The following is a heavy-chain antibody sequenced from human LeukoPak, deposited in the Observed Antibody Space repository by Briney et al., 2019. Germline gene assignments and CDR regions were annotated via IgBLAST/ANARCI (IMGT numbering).Heavy chain of an antibody. CDR1: GGSFSGYY. CDR3: ARRPRGSGFDY. D-gene: IGHD2-15*01. V-gene: IGHV4-34*01. J-gene: IGHJ4*02. Sequence: SETLSLTCAVYGGSFSGYYWSWLRQPPGKGLEWIGEINHSGSTNYNPSLKSRVTISVDTSKNQFSLKLSSVTAADTAVYYCARRPRGSGFDYWGQGTLVTVSS. CDR2: INHSGST.